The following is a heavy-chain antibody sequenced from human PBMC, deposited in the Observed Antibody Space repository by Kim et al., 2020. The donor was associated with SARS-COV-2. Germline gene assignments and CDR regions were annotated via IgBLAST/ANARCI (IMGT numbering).Heavy chain of an antibody. J-gene: IGHJ4*02. CDR2: IYYSGST. Sequence: SETLSLTCTVSGGSISSYYWSWIRQPPGKGLEWIGYIYYSGSTNYNPSLKSRVTISVDTSKNQFSLKLSSVTAADTAVYYCAGVQLVPDYWGQGTLVTVSS. D-gene: IGHD6-6*01. CDR3: AGVQLVPDY. CDR1: GGSISSYY. V-gene: IGHV4-59*13.